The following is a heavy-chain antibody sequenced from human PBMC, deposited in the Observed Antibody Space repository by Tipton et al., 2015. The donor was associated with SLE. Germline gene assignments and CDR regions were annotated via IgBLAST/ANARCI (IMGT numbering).Heavy chain of an antibody. CDR1: GGSFSGYY. V-gene: IGHV4-34*01. J-gene: IGHJ5*02. CDR3: ARGKGWFDP. CDR2: INHSGST. Sequence: TLSLTCAVYGGSFSGYYWSWIRQPPGKGLEWIGEINHSGSTNYNPSLKSRVTISVDTSKNQFSLKLSSVTAADTALYYCARGKGWFDPWGQGTLVTVSS.